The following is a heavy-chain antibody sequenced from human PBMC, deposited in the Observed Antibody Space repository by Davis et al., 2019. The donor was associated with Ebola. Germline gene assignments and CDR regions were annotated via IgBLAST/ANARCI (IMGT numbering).Heavy chain of an antibody. Sequence: GESLKISCAASGFTFSSYTMNWVRQAPGKGLEWVSSISSSGSTINYADSVKGRFTVSRDNAKNSLYLQMNSLRDEDTAVFYCARAGFITMVRGVNPIYYYYGMDVWGQGNTVTVSS. J-gene: IGHJ6*02. CDR1: GFTFSSYT. CDR3: ARAGFITMVRGVNPIYYYYGMDV. CDR2: ISSSGSTI. V-gene: IGHV3-48*02. D-gene: IGHD3-10*01.